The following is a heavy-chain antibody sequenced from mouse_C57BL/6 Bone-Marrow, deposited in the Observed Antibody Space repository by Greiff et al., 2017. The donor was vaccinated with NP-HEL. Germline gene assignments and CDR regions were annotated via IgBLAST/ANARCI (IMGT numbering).Heavy chain of an antibody. D-gene: IGHD1-1*01. V-gene: IGHV1-64*01. J-gene: IGHJ2*01. CDR2: IHPNSGST. CDR1: GYTFTSYW. CDR3: SSYYYGRRYFDY. Sequence: QVQLQQPGAELVKPGASVKLSCKASGYTFTSYWMHWVKQRPGQGLEWIGMIHPNSGSTNYNEKFKSKATLTVDKSSSTAYMQLSSLTSEDSAVYYGSSYYYGRRYFDYWGQGTTLTVSS.